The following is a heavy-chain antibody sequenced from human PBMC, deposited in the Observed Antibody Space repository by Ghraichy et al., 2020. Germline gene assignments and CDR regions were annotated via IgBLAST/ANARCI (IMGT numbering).Heavy chain of an antibody. Sequence: SETLSLTCTVSGGSISSYYWSWIRQPPGKGLEWIGYIYYSGSTNYNPSLKSRVTISVDTSKNQFSLKLSSVTAADTAVYYCARESLYGSGLWGFDPWGQGTLVTVSS. V-gene: IGHV4-59*01. J-gene: IGHJ5*02. CDR2: IYYSGST. D-gene: IGHD3-10*01. CDR3: ARESLYGSGLWGFDP. CDR1: GGSISSYY.